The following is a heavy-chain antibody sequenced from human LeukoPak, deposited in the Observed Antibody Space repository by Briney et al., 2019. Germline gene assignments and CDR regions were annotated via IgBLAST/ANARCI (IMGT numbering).Heavy chain of an antibody. Sequence: GGSLRLSCAASGFIFSTYSMRWGRQAPGKGLEWISYINGRSSVIYYADSVKGRFTISRDNDKNALNLQMTSLTDDDTAVYYCAKTGGSSGGMDVWGRGTTVTVSS. D-gene: IGHD3-10*01. CDR2: INGRSSVI. V-gene: IGHV3-48*02. CDR3: AKTGGSSGGMDV. CDR1: GFIFSTYS. J-gene: IGHJ6*02.